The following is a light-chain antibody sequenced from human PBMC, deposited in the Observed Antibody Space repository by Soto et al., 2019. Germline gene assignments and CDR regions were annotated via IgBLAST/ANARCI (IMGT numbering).Light chain of an antibody. Sequence: DIVMTQSPLSLPVTPGEPASISCRSSQSLLHSNGYNYLDWYLQKPGQSPQLLIYLGSNRASGVHDRFSGSVAGTDFTLKISRVEAEDVGVYYCMQALQTGFTFGPGTKVDIK. V-gene: IGKV2-28*01. CDR1: QSLLHSNGYNY. CDR2: LGS. CDR3: MQALQTGFT. J-gene: IGKJ3*01.